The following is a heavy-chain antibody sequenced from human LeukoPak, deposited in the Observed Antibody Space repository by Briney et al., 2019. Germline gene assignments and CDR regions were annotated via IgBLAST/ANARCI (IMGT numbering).Heavy chain of an antibody. Sequence: PGGSLTLSCAASGFTFSTYWMTWVRQAPGKGLEWVANIKQDGSENHYVDTVKGRLTVCRDNAKNSLYLQMNSLGAEYTAVYYGARGSACSRHWGQGTLVSVSS. CDR1: GFTFSTYW. D-gene: IGHD3-3*01. J-gene: IGHJ4*02. CDR2: IKQDGSEN. V-gene: IGHV3-7*04. CDR3: ARGSACSRH.